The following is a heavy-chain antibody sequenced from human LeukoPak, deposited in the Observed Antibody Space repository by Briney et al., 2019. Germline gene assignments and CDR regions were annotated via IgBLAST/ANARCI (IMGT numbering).Heavy chain of an antibody. CDR3: AKDLEQQLLRDGYIDY. D-gene: IGHD6-13*01. CDR2: ISGSGGST. CDR1: GFTFSSYA. Sequence: GGSLRLSCAASGFTFSSYAMSWVRQAPGKGLEWVSAISGSGGSTYYADSVKGRFTISRDNSKNTLYLQMNSLRAEDTAIYYCAKDLEQQLLRDGYIDYWGQGTLVTVSS. V-gene: IGHV3-23*01. J-gene: IGHJ4*02.